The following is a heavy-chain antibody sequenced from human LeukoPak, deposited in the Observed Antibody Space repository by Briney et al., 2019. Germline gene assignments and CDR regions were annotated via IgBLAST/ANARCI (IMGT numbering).Heavy chain of an antibody. D-gene: IGHD2-2*01. J-gene: IGHJ6*04. CDR1: GFTFSNAW. CDR3: TTGYCSSTSCYPVEYGMDV. CDR2: IKSKTDGGTT. Sequence: PGGSLRLSCAASGFTFSNAWMSWVRQAPGKGLEWVGRIKSKTDGGTTDYAAPVEGRFTISRDDSKNTLYLQMNSLKTEDTAVYYCTTGYCSSTSCYPVEYGMDVWGKGTTVTVSS. V-gene: IGHV3-15*01.